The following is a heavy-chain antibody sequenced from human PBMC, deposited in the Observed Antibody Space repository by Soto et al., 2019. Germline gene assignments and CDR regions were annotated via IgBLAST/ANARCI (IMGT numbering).Heavy chain of an antibody. CDR2: IGTAGDP. V-gene: IGHV3-13*05. Sequence: GGSLRLSCAASGFIFSTYDMHWVRQVTGKGLEWVSVIGTAGDPYYAGSVKGRFTISRENAKDSLYLQMNSLTAGDTAVYYCARGPRIAVADTYYYYGMEVWGQGTTVTVSS. D-gene: IGHD6-19*01. CDR3: ARGPRIAVADTYYYYGMEV. J-gene: IGHJ6*02. CDR1: GFIFSTYD.